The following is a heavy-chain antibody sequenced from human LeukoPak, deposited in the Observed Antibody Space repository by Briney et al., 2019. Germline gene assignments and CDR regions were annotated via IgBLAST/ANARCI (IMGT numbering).Heavy chain of an antibody. CDR2: ISAYNGNT. Sequence: ASVKVSCKASGYTFTSYGISWVRQAPGQGLEWMGWISAYNGNTNYAQKLQGRVTMTTDTSTSTAYMELRSLRSDDTAVYYCARSLGDSSGYYPTGYYYYMDVWGKGTTVTVSS. D-gene: IGHD3-22*01. V-gene: IGHV1-18*01. CDR1: GYTFTSYG. CDR3: ARSLGDSSGYYPTGYYYYMDV. J-gene: IGHJ6*03.